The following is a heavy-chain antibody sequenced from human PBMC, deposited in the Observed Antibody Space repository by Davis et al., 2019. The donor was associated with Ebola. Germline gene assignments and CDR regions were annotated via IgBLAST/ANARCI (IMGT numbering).Heavy chain of an antibody. CDR2: ISSSSSTI. CDR3: ARDWVVGATSHYFDY. V-gene: IGHV3-48*02. CDR1: GFTFSSYS. D-gene: IGHD1-26*01. Sequence: GGSLRLSCAASGFTFSSYSMNWVRQAPGKGLEWVSYISSSSSTIYYADSVKGRFTISRDNAKNSLYLQMNSLRDEDTAVYYCARDWVVGATSHYFDYWGQGTLVTVSS. J-gene: IGHJ4*02.